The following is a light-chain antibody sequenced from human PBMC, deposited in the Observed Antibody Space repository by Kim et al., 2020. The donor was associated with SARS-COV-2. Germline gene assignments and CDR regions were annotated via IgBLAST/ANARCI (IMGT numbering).Light chain of an antibody. CDR3: NSRDSSGNQAV. V-gene: IGLV3-19*01. CDR2: GKN. Sequence: SSELTQDPAVSVALGQTVRITCQGDSLRSYYASWYQQKPGQAPVLVIYGKNNRPSGIPDRFSGSSSGNTASLTITGAQAEDEAEYYCNSRDSSGNQAVFG. J-gene: IGLJ2*01. CDR1: SLRSYY.